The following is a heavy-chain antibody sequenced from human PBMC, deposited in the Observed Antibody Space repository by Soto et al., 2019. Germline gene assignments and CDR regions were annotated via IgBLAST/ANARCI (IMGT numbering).Heavy chain of an antibody. J-gene: IGHJ4*02. Sequence: SETLSLTWTVSGGSIGSYYWSWIRQPPGKGLEWIGYIYYSGSTNYNPSLKSRVTISVDTSKNQFSLKLSSVTAADTAVYYCAKGYCSGGSCYGFDYWGQGTLVTVSS. CDR2: IYYSGST. D-gene: IGHD2-15*01. CDR3: AKGYCSGGSCYGFDY. V-gene: IGHV4-59*01. CDR1: GGSIGSYY.